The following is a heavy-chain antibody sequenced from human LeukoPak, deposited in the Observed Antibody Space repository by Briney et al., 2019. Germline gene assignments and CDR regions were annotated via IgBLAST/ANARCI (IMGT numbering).Heavy chain of an antibody. Sequence: PSETLSLTCTVSGYSISSGYYWGWIRQPPGKGLEWIGSIYHSGSTYYNPSLKSRVTISVDTSKNQFSLKLSSVTAADTAVYYCARDGIRSRTGWFDPWGQGTLVTVSS. CDR3: ARDGIRSRTGWFDP. J-gene: IGHJ5*02. V-gene: IGHV4-38-2*02. CDR2: IYHSGST. CDR1: GYSISSGYY. D-gene: IGHD1-26*01.